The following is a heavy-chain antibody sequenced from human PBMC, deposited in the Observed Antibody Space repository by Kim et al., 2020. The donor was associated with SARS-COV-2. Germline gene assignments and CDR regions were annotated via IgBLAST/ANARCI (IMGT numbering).Heavy chain of an antibody. Sequence: GGSLRLSCAASGFTFSSYAMSWVRQAPGKGLEWVSGFSGTGGSTDYADSVKGRFTISRDNFKNTLYLQMNSLRAEDTAVYYCANTYSSDWYFDYWGQGTLVTVSS. CDR2: FSGTGGST. J-gene: IGHJ4*02. D-gene: IGHD6-25*01. V-gene: IGHV3-23*01. CDR3: ANTYSSDWYFDY. CDR1: GFTFSSYA.